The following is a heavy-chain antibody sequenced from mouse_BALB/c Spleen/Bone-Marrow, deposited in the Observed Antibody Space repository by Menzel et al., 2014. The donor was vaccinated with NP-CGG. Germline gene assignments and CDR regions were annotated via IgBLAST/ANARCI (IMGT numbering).Heavy chain of an antibody. V-gene: IGHV14-3*02. Sequence: VQLQQSGAELVKPGASVKLSCTASGFNIKDTYMHWVKQRPEQGLEWIGRIDPANGNTKYNPKFQGKATITADTSSNTAYLQLSSLTSEDAAVYYCAVYDYEGFAYWGQGTLVTVSA. CDR2: IDPANGNT. CDR3: AVYDYEGFAY. J-gene: IGHJ3*01. CDR1: GFNIKDTY. D-gene: IGHD2-4*01.